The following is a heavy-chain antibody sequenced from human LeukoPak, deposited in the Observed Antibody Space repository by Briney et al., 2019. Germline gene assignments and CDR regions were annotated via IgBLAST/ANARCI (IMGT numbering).Heavy chain of an antibody. Sequence: GGSLRLSCAASGFTFSSYAMHWVRQAPGKGLEWVAVLSYDGSNKYYADSVKGRFTISRDNSKNTLYLQMNSLRAEDTAVYYCARAAGVNPDYWGQGTLVTVSS. CDR2: LSYDGSNK. V-gene: IGHV3-30-3*01. CDR1: GFTFSSYA. J-gene: IGHJ4*02. CDR3: ARAAGVNPDY. D-gene: IGHD4-23*01.